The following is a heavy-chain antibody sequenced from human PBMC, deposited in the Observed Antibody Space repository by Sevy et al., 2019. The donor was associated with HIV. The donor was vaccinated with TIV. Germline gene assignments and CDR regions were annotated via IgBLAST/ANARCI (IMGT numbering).Heavy chain of an antibody. V-gene: IGHV3-48*03. Sequence: GGSLRLSCTASGFPFSSYEMNWVRQAPGKGLEWVSYITNSGSTKYYSDSVKGRFTISRDNPKNSLYLQMNNLRAEDTAVYYCARDLPPSATTVAHFDYWGRGTLVTVSS. D-gene: IGHD4-17*01. CDR3: ARDLPPSATTVAHFDY. CDR1: GFPFSSYE. CDR2: ITNSGSTK. J-gene: IGHJ4*02.